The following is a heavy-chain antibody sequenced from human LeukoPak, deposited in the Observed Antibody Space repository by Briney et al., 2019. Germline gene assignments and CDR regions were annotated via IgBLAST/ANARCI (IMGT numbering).Heavy chain of an antibody. D-gene: IGHD4-11*01. V-gene: IGHV4-4*02. J-gene: IGHJ5*02. CDR2: IYQSGST. CDR3: ARDQTNNWFDP. CDR1: GGSISSNDW. Sequence: SETLSLTCTVSGGSISSNDWWSWVRQPPGKGREWIGEIYQSGSTNYNPSLKSRVTISVDKSKNQFSLKLTSVTAADTAVYYCARDQTNNWFDPWGQGTLVTVSS.